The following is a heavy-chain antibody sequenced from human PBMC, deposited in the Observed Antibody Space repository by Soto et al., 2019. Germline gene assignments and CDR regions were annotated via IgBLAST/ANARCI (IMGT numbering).Heavy chain of an antibody. J-gene: IGHJ6*02. D-gene: IGHD3-3*01. Sequence: SLRLSCAGSGFTFSSYAMSGVRQAPGKGLEWVSAISGSGGSTYYADSVKGLFTISRDNSKNTLYLQMNSLRAEDTAVYYCAKAVPDYDFWSGPNYGMDVWGQGTTVTVSS. CDR2: ISGSGGST. CDR3: AKAVPDYDFWSGPNYGMDV. V-gene: IGHV3-23*01. CDR1: GFTFSSYA.